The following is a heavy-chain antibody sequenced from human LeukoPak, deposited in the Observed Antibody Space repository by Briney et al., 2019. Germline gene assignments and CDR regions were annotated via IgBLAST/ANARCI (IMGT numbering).Heavy chain of an antibody. V-gene: IGHV3-21*03. J-gene: IGHJ3*02. D-gene: IGHD6-19*01. Sequence: GGSLRLSCAASGFTFSSYSMNWVRQAPGKGLEWVSSISSSSSYIYYADSVKGRFTISRDNAKNSLYLQMNSLRAEDTAVYYCAREDDEWLENAFDIWGQGTMVTVSS. CDR2: ISSSSSYI. CDR3: AREDDEWLENAFDI. CDR1: GFTFSSYS.